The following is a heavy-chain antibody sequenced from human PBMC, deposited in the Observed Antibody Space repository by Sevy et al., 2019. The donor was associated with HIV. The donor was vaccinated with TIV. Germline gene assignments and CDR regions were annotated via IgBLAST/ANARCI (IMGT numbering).Heavy chain of an antibody. J-gene: IGHJ4*02. CDR2: IYYSGST. D-gene: IGHD1-26*01. CDR1: GGSIRSYY. CDR3: ARVGSDWELDY. Sequence: SETLSLTCTVSGGSIRSYYWSWIRQPPGKGLEWIGDIYYSGSTNYNPSLKSRVTISVDTYENQCFLKLSSVTAADTAVYYCARVGSDWELDYWGQGTLVTVSS. V-gene: IGHV4-59*01.